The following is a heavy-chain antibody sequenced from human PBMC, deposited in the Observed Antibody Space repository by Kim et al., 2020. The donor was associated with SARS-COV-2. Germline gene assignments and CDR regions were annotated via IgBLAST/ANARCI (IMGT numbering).Heavy chain of an antibody. CDR1: GGTFSSYA. V-gene: IGHV1-69*04. J-gene: IGHJ4*02. D-gene: IGHD1-26*01. CDR2: IIPILGIA. Sequence: SVKVSCKASGGTFSSYAISWVRQAPGQGLEWMGRIIPILGIANYAQKFQGRVTITADKSTSTAYMELSSLRSEDTAVYYCAREKWDSGSYYSFDYWGQGTLVTVSS. CDR3: AREKWDSGSYYSFDY.